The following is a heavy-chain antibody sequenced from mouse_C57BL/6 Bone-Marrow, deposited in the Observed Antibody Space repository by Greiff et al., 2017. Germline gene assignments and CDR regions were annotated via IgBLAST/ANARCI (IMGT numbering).Heavy chain of an antibody. CDR3: ARHSNPAY. J-gene: IGHJ2*01. V-gene: IGHV5-6*01. CDR1: GFTFSSYG. Sequence: EVKLVESGGDLVKPGGSLKLSCAASGFTFSSYGMSWVRQTPDKRLEWVATISSGGSYTYYPDSVKGRFTISRDNAKNTLYLQMSSLKSEDTAMYYCARHSNPAYWGQGTTLTVSS. CDR2: ISSGGSYT. D-gene: IGHD2-5*01.